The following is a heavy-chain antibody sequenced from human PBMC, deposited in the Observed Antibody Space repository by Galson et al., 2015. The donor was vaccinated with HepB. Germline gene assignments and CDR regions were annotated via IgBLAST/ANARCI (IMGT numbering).Heavy chain of an antibody. CDR2: ISWNSGSI. CDR1: GFTFDDYA. CDR3: TTEMPAYYYDSSGYYYLQIGGDY. V-gene: IGHV3-9*01. Sequence: SLRLSCAASGFTFDDYAMHWVRQAPGKGLEWVSGISWNSGSIGYADSVKGRFTISRDNAKNSLYLQMNSLRAEDTAVYYCTTEMPAYYYDSSGYYYLQIGGDYWGQGTLITVSS. D-gene: IGHD3-22*01. J-gene: IGHJ4*02.